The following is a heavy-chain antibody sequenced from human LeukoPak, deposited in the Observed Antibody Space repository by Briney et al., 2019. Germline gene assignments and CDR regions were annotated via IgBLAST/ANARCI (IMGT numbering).Heavy chain of an antibody. V-gene: IGHV3-7*01. Sequence: PGGSLRLSCAASGFTFSSYWMNWVRQAPGKGLEWVANIKQDGSEKYYVDSVKGRLTISRDNAKNSLYLQMNSLRAEDTAVYYCARDPVVTAIPYWYFDLWGRGTLVTVSS. CDR3: ARDPVVTAIPYWYFDL. CDR1: GFTFSSYW. D-gene: IGHD2-21*02. CDR2: IKQDGSEK. J-gene: IGHJ2*01.